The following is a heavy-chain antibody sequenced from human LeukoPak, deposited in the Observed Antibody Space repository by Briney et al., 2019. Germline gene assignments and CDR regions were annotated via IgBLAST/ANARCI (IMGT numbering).Heavy chain of an antibody. J-gene: IGHJ4*02. CDR2: ISSTSSYI. V-gene: IGHV3-21*06. CDR1: GFTFSIYS. Sequence: PGGSLRLSCAASGFTFSIYSVTWVRQAPGKGLEWVASISSTSSYIYYADSVRGRFTISRDNAQYLAYLQMNSLRAEDTAVYYCARGAPEGCSGGSCYSLGLTHLNYWGQGTLVTVSS. D-gene: IGHD2-15*01. CDR3: ARGAPEGCSGGSCYSLGLTHLNY.